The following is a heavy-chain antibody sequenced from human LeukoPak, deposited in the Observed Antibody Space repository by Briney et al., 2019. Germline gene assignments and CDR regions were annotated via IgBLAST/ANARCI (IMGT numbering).Heavy chain of an antibody. V-gene: IGHV1-18*01. CDR3: ARDGSFVWDSSGYSHYSDH. D-gene: IGHD3-22*01. CDR2: ISAYSGNT. J-gene: IGHJ4*02. Sequence: GASVKVSCKASGYTFTSYGISWVRQAPGQGLEWMGWISAYSGNTNYAQKLQGRVTMTTDTSTSTANMELRSLRPDDTAVYYCARDGSFVWDSSGYSHYSDHWGQGTLVTVSS. CDR1: GYTFTSYG.